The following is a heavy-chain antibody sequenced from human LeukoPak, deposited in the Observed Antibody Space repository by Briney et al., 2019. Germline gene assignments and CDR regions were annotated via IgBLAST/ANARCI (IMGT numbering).Heavy chain of an antibody. CDR1: GFNFSIYA. CDR2: ISASGATT. Sequence: GGSLRLSCAASGFNFSIYAMSWVRQAPGRGLQWVSGISASGATTYYADSLKGRFTVSRDNSKNTLYLQMNSLRAQDTAVYYCAKKKVPGDSSGYYDYWGQGTLVTVSS. CDR3: AKKKVPGDSSGYYDY. D-gene: IGHD3-22*01. V-gene: IGHV3-23*01. J-gene: IGHJ4*02.